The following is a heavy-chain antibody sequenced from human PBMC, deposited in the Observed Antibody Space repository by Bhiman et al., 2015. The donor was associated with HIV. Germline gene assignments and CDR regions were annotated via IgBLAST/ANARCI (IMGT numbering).Heavy chain of an antibody. V-gene: IGHV3-30-3*01. CDR3: AMRSPAAAPNWFDP. CDR1: GFTFSVYA. D-gene: IGHD6-13*01. Sequence: QVQLVESGGGVVQPGMSLRLSCAASGFTFSVYAMHWVRQTPGKGLEWVASISLDENSKNYAGSVKGRFTISRDNSRNTLYLQMNSLRLEDTAVYYCAMRSPAAAPNWFDPWGQGTLVTVSS. J-gene: IGHJ5*02. CDR2: ISLDENSK.